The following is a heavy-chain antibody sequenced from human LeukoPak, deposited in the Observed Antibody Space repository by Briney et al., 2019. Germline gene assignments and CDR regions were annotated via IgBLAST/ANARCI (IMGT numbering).Heavy chain of an antibody. CDR1: GFTVSSNY. V-gene: IGHV3-53*01. J-gene: IGHJ4*02. CDR2: IYSGGST. CDR3: AAPCSGGSCYGRYSYK. D-gene: IGHD2-15*01. Sequence: GGSLRLSCAASGFTVSSNYMSWVRQAPGKGLEWVPVIYSGGSTYYADSVKGRFTISRDNSKNTLYLQMNSLRAEDTAVYYCAAPCSGGSCYGRYSYKWGQGTLVTVSS.